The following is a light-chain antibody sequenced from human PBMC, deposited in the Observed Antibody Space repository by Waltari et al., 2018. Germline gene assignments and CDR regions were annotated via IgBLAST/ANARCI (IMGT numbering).Light chain of an antibody. Sequence: EILLTQSPATLPASPGERPTPSCRASQSVSSYLAWYQQKPGQAPRLLIYDASNRATGIPARFSGSGSGTDFTLTISSLEPEDFAVYYCQQRSNWPPNFGGGTKVEIK. CDR3: QQRSNWPPN. CDR1: QSVSSY. J-gene: IGKJ4*01. CDR2: DAS. V-gene: IGKV3-11*01.